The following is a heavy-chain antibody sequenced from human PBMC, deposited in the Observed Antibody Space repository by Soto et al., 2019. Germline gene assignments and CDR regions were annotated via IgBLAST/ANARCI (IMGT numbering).Heavy chain of an antibody. Sequence: QVQLVQSGAEMKRPGVSVKVSCRASGYTFASYNIYWVRQAKGQGLEWIGWMNPNNGDKGYAQNFLDRVTLTRDTTVRTAFLEISTLTSEDTATYYCARGGRYLEWFPWFDPWGQGTLVTVSS. V-gene: IGHV1-8*01. CDR1: GYTFASYN. CDR2: MNPNNGDK. D-gene: IGHD3-3*01. CDR3: ARGGRYLEWFPWFDP. J-gene: IGHJ5*02.